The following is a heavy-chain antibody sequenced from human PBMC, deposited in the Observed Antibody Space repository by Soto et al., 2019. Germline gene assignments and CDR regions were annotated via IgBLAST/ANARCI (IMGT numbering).Heavy chain of an antibody. D-gene: IGHD6-13*01. CDR3: ARDRLDSSSPSVMDV. Sequence: GASVKVSCKASGYTFTSYYMHWVRQAPGQGLERMGIINPSGGSTSYAQKFQGRVTMTRDTSTSTVYMELSSLRYEDTAVYYCARDRLDSSSPSVMDVWGQGTTVTVSS. J-gene: IGHJ6*02. CDR1: GYTFTSYY. V-gene: IGHV1-46*01. CDR2: INPSGGST.